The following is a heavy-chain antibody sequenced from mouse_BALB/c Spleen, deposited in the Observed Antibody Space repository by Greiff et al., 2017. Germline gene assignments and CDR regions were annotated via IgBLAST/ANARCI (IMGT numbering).Heavy chain of an antibody. Sequence: EVKLMESGGGLVKPGGSLKLSCAASGFTFSSYAMSWVRQTPEKRLEWVASISSGGSTYYPDSVKGRFTISRDNARNILYLQMSSLRSEDTAMYYCARGHDGYFYYYAMDYWGQGTSVTVSS. CDR3: ARGHDGYFYYYAMDY. CDR1: GFTFSSYA. D-gene: IGHD2-3*01. CDR2: ISSGGST. V-gene: IGHV5-6-5*01. J-gene: IGHJ4*01.